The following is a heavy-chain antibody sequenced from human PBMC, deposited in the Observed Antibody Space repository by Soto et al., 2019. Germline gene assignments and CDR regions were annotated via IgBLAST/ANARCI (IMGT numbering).Heavy chain of an antibody. V-gene: IGHV1-46*01. CDR3: AKEGGYYGSGSYSVGENYYGMDV. CDR1: GYTFTSYY. D-gene: IGHD3-10*01. CDR2: INPSCGIT. J-gene: IGHJ6*02. Sequence: ASVKVSCKASGYTFTSYYMHWVRQAPGQGLEWMGIINPSCGITNYAQKFQGRVTITADKSTNTAYMELNSLRAEDTAVYYCAKEGGYYGSGSYSVGENYYGMDVWGQGTTVTVSS.